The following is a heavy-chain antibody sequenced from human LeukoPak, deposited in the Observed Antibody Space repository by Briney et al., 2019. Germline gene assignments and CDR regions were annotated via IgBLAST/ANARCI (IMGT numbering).Heavy chain of an antibody. J-gene: IGHJ4*02. CDR2: ITNDESSA. CDR3: ARDGGTSTPFDY. Sequence: GGSLRLSCAASGFTFSSYSMNWVRQAPGKGLVWVSRITNDESSANYAASVNGRFTISRDNAKSTVFLQMNSLTAEDTAVYYCARDGGTSTPFDYWGQGTLVTVSS. V-gene: IGHV3-74*01. CDR1: GFTFSSYS. D-gene: IGHD2-15*01.